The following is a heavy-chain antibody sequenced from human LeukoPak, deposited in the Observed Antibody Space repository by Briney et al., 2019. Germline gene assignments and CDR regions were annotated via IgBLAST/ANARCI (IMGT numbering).Heavy chain of an antibody. Sequence: GGSLRLSCAASGFTVSNNYMTCVRQAPGKGLEWVSVIYSGGSTSYADSVKGRFTISRDNSKNTLYLQMNSLRAEDTAVYFCARLSGSYSFDIWGQGTMVTVSS. J-gene: IGHJ3*02. CDR3: ARLSGSYSFDI. D-gene: IGHD1-26*01. CDR2: IYSGGST. V-gene: IGHV3-53*01. CDR1: GFTVSNNY.